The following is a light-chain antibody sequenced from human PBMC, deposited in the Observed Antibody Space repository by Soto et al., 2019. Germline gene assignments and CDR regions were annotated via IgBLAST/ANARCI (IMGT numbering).Light chain of an antibody. V-gene: IGKV3-20*01. J-gene: IGKJ5*01. CDR3: QQYGSSPRT. CDR1: QSVNNNY. Sequence: VLTQSPGTLSLSPGERSTLSCRASQSVNNNYLAWYQHKPGQSPRLLIYGASIRATAIPDRFSGSGSGTDFTLTISRLEPEDFAVYYCQQYGSSPRTFGQGTRLETK. CDR2: GAS.